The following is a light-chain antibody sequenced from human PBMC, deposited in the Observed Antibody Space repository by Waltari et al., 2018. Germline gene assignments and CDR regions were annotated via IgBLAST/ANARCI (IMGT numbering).Light chain of an antibody. J-gene: IGLJ2*01. CDR2: EVT. V-gene: IGLV2-23*02. CDR1: SRDAGNYNL. Sequence: QSALTQPASVSGSLGQSITISSSGSSRDAGNYNLVSLYQHHPGKAPKLMIYEVTKPPSVVSNRFSGSKSGNTASLTISGLQAEDEADYYCCSYAGSRTFVIFGGGTKLAVL. CDR3: CSYAGSRTFVI.